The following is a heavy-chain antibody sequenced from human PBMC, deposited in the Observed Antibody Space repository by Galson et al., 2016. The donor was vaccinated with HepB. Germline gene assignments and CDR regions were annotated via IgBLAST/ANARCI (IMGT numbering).Heavy chain of an antibody. CDR2: INHAGSEY. Sequence: SLRLSCAASGFTFADYLMSWVRQAPGKGLEWVANINHAGSEYRYMDSVKGRFTISRDNAKNSLYLQMNSLRAEDTAVYYCARQAYYDSSGYYYPLGYWGQGTLVTVAS. V-gene: IGHV3-7*05. CDR3: ARQAYYDSSGYYYPLGY. D-gene: IGHD3-22*01. CDR1: GFTFADYL. J-gene: IGHJ4*02.